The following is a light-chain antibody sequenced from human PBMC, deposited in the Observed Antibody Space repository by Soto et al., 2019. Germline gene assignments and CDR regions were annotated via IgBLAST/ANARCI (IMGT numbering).Light chain of an antibody. CDR3: T. CDR1: QDISNY. J-gene: IGKJ3*01. Sequence: DIQMTQSPSSLSASVGDRVTITCQASQDISNYLNWYQQKPGKAPKLLIYDASNLETGVPSRFSGSGSGTDFTFTISSLQPEDIATYGFTFGPGTKVDIK. CDR2: DAS. V-gene: IGKV1-33*01.